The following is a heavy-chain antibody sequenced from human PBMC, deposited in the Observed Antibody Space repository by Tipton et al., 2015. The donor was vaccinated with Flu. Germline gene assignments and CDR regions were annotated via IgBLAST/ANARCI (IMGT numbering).Heavy chain of an antibody. Sequence: SLRLSCAASGFPFSDHYMDRVRQAPGKGLEWVGRARNKVNGHTTEYAASVRGRFSISRDDSKNSLYLQMNSLKTEDTAVYYCARGGDYTNYGGFDFWGQGTLVIVSS. V-gene: IGHV3-72*01. J-gene: IGHJ4*02. CDR1: GFPFSDHY. CDR3: ARGGDYTNYGGFDF. CDR2: ARNKVNGHTT. D-gene: IGHD4-11*01.